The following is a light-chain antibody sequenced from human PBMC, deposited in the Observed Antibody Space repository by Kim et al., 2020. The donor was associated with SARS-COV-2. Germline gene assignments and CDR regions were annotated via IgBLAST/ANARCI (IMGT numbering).Light chain of an antibody. CDR2: GAS. CDR3: QKYDSAPWT. V-gene: IGKV1-27*01. CDR1: QVIHNY. Sequence: GYRVTITCRESQVIHNYLSWDQQQPGKAPTVLIYGASTLHSVVPSRFSGSGSGTDFTLTISSLQPEDVGTYYCQKYDSAPWTFGHGTKVDIK. J-gene: IGKJ1*01.